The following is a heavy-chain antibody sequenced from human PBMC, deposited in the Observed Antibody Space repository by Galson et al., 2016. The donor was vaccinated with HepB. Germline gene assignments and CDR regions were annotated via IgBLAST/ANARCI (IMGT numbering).Heavy chain of an antibody. CDR3: VRGAARPGDWYFDL. V-gene: IGHV3-23*01. D-gene: IGHD6-6*01. J-gene: IGHJ2*01. CDR1: GFTFSSYA. CDR2: INGSAART. Sequence: SLRLSCAASGFTFSSYAMTWVRQAPGQGLEWVSAINGSAARTYYADSVRGRFTISRDNSRNTLYLQMNSLRAGDTAGYYCVRGAARPGDWYFDLWGRGTLVTVSS.